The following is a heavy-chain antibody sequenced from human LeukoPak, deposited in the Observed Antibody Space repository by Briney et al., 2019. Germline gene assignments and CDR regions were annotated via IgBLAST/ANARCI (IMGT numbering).Heavy chain of an antibody. V-gene: IGHV4-34*01. CDR3: AREGYYDIRYQVAFDI. CDR2: IDHSGST. CDR1: GGSFSGYY. J-gene: IGHJ3*02. D-gene: IGHD3-22*01. Sequence: SETLSLTCAVYGGSFSGYYWSWIRQPPGRGLEWIGEIDHSGSTNYNPSLKSRVTISVDTSKNQFSLKLSSVTAADTAVYYCAREGYYDIRYQVAFDIWGQGTMVTVSS.